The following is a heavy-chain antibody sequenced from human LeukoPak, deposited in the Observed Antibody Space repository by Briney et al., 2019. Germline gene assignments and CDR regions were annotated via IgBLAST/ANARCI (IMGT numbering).Heavy chain of an antibody. CDR3: ARDGAVYPYYEFWSGEH. D-gene: IGHD3-3*01. CDR1: GGTFSSYA. CDR2: IIPIFGTA. J-gene: IGHJ4*02. Sequence: ASVKVSCKASGGTFSSYAISWVRQAPGQGLEWMGRIIPIFGTANYAQKFQGRVTITTDESTRTAYMELSSLRAEDTAVYYCARDGAVYPYYEFWSGEHWGQGTLVTVSS. V-gene: IGHV1-69*05.